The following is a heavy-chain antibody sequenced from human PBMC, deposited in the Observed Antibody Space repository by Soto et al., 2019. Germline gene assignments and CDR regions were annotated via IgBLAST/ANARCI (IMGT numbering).Heavy chain of an antibody. V-gene: IGHV1-69*01. CDR1: GGTFSSYA. J-gene: IGHJ5*02. D-gene: IGHD1-26*01. CDR2: IIPIFGTA. Sequence: QVQLVQSGAEVKKPGSSVKVSCKASGGTFSSYAISWVRQAPGQGLEWMGGIIPIFGTANYAQKFQGRVTVTADESTSTGYMGLGSLRSEDPGVYYCARDGGSHWFDPWGQGTLVTVFS. CDR3: ARDGGSHWFDP.